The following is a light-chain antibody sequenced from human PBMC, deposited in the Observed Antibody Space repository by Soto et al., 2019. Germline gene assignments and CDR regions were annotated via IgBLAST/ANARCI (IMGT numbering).Light chain of an antibody. Sequence: EIMLTQSPGTLSLSPGERTTLYCRASQSLSSSSYLAWYQQRPGQAPRLLIYGASSRATGIPDRFSGSESGTDFTLTINGLEPEDCAVYYGQQYGSSPPITFGPGTQLEIK. CDR1: QSLSSSSY. CDR2: GAS. CDR3: QQYGSSPPIT. V-gene: IGKV3-20*01. J-gene: IGKJ5*01.